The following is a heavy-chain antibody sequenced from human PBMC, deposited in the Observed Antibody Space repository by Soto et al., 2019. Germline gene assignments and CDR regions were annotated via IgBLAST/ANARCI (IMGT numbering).Heavy chain of an antibody. J-gene: IGHJ5*02. CDR3: AKGSLYDSSGYYFINWFDP. V-gene: IGHV3-53*01. CDR1: GFTVSSNY. Sequence: GGSRRLSCAASGFTVSSNYMSWVRQAPGKGLEWVSVIYSGGSTYYADSVKGRFTISRDNSKNTLYLQMNSLRAEDTAVYYCAKGSLYDSSGYYFINWFDPWGQGTLVTVSS. D-gene: IGHD3-22*01. CDR2: IYSGGST.